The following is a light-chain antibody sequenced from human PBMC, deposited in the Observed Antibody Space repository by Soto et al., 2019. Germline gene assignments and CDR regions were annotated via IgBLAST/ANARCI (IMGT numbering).Light chain of an antibody. J-gene: IGLJ1*01. Sequence: QSVRTRPASVSGSPGQSITISCTGTSSDVGGYNYVSWYQQHPGKAPKLMIYDVSNRPSGVSNRFSGSKSGNTASLTISGLQAEDEADYYCSSYTSSSTPYAFGTGTKVTVL. CDR2: DVS. V-gene: IGLV2-14*01. CDR3: SSYTSSSTPYA. CDR1: SSDVGGYNY.